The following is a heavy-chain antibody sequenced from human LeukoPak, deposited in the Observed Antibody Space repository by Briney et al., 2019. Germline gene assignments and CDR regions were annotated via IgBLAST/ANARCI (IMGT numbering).Heavy chain of an antibody. Sequence: SETLSLTCTVSCGAISSTTYFWSWIRQPPGKGLEWIATIYYSGSTYFSPSLKSRVTMSVDTSKNQFSLKLTSVTAVDTAVYYCARSSFPAWRSFDYWGQGTLVTVSP. CDR2: IYYSGST. V-gene: IGHV4-39*01. CDR3: ARSSFPAWRSFDY. D-gene: IGHD2-21*01. J-gene: IGHJ4*02. CDR1: CGAISSTTYF.